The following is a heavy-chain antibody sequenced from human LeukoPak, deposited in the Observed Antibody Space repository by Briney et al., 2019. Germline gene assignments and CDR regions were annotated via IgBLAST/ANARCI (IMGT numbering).Heavy chain of an antibody. CDR3: ARDSGIYDSSGYYGLSYYGMDV. V-gene: IGHV3-23*01. J-gene: IGHJ6*02. D-gene: IGHD3-22*01. CDR1: GFTFASYA. CDR2: TSGSGGST. Sequence: PGGSLRLFCAASGFTFASYAMTWVRQAPGKGLEWFSATSGSGGSTYYADSVKGRFTISRDNYKNTLYLQMNSLRAEDTAVYYCARDSGIYDSSGYYGLSYYGMDVWGQGTTVTVSS.